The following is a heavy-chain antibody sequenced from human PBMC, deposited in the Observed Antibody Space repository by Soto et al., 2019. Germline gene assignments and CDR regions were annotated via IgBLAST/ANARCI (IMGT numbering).Heavy chain of an antibody. V-gene: IGHV4-59*01. CDR1: GGSISSYY. J-gene: IGHJ3*02. CDR3: ARKTAQGALDI. Sequence: QVQLQESGPGLVKPSETLSLTCTVSGGSISSYYWSWIRQPPGKGLEWIGYMYYSGSTNYNPSLKSRVTISVDTSKNQISLKLSSVTAADTAVYYCARKTAQGALDIWGQGTMVTVSS. CDR2: MYYSGST.